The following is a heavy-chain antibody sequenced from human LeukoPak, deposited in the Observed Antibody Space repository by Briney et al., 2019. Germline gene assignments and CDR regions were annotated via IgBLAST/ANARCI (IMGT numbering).Heavy chain of an antibody. CDR3: ARNGIVGAGYYFDY. V-gene: IGHV3-30*02. CDR2: IRYDGSNK. Sequence: WGSLRLSCAASGFTFSSYGMHWVRQAPGKGLEWVAFIRYDGSNKYYADSVKGRFTISRDNSKNTLYLQMNSLRAEDTAVYYCARNGIVGAGYYFDYWGQGTLVTVSS. CDR1: GFTFSSYG. D-gene: IGHD1-26*01. J-gene: IGHJ4*02.